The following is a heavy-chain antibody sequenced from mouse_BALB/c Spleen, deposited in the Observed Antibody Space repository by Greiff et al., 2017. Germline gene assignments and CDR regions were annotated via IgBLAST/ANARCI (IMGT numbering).Heavy chain of an antibody. D-gene: IGHD2-4*01. Sequence: EVKLVESGGGLVKPGGSLKLSCAASGFTFSSYAMSWVRQTPEKRLEWVASISSGGSTYYPDSVKGRFTISRDNARNILYLQMSSLRSEDTAMYYCARRMITRDYFDYWGQGTTLTVSS. V-gene: IGHV5-6-5*01. J-gene: IGHJ2*01. CDR2: ISSGGST. CDR3: ARRMITRDYFDY. CDR1: GFTFSSYA.